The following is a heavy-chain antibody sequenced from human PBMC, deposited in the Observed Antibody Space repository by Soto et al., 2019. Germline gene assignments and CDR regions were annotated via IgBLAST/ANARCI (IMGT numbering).Heavy chain of an antibody. V-gene: IGHV3-30-3*01. Sequence: QVQLVESGGGVVQPGRSLRLSSAASGFTFSSYAMHWVRQAPGKGLEWVAVISYDGSNKYYADSVKGRFTISRDNSKNSLYLQMNSLRAEDTAVYYCAREHDYGDYVGAFDIWGQGTMVTVSS. D-gene: IGHD4-17*01. CDR1: GFTFSSYA. J-gene: IGHJ3*02. CDR2: ISYDGSNK. CDR3: AREHDYGDYVGAFDI.